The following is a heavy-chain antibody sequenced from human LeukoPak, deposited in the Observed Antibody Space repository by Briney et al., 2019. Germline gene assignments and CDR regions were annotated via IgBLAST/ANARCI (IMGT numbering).Heavy chain of an antibody. D-gene: IGHD6-13*01. CDR2: ISGSGGST. V-gene: IGHV3-23*01. J-gene: IGHJ6*02. CDR3: AKGIAAAGTMVVASYYGMDV. CDR1: GFTFSSYA. Sequence: GGSLRLSCAASGFTFSSYAMSWVRQAPGKGLEWVSAISGSGGSTYHADSVKGRFTISRDNSKNTLYLQMNSLRAEDTAVYYCAKGIAAAGTMVVASYYGMDVWGQGTTVTVSS.